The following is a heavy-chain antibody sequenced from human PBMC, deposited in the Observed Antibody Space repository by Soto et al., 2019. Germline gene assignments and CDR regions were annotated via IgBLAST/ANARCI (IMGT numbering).Heavy chain of an antibody. V-gene: IGHV3-33*06. D-gene: IGHD3-10*01. CDR3: AKAAGDSVYYFFDQ. Sequence: QVQLVESGGGVVQPGESLRLSCAASGFPFRNYGMHWVRRAPGKGLEWVAVIWYDGSNEYYTDSVKGRFTISRDNSKNTLYLQMNSLRADDTALYYCAKAAGDSVYYFFDQWGQGTLVTVSS. CDR1: GFPFRNYG. J-gene: IGHJ4*02. CDR2: IWYDGSNE.